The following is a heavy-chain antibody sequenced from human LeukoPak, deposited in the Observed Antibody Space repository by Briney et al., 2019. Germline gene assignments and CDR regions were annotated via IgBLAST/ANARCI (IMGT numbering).Heavy chain of an antibody. CDR1: GGSISSDF. J-gene: IGHJ6*03. Sequence: PSETLSLTCTVSGGSISSDFWSWIRQPPGKGLEWIGYIYYSGTTNYNPSLKSRVTISVDTSKNQFSLKLSSVTAADTAVYYCARVVYYYASGSYINYYYYIDVWGKGTTVTISS. CDR2: IYYSGTT. D-gene: IGHD3-10*01. V-gene: IGHV4-59*01. CDR3: ARVVYYYASGSYINYYYYIDV.